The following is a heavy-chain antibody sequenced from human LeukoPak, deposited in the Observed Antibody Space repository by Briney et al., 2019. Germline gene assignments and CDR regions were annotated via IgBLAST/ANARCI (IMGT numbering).Heavy chain of an antibody. V-gene: IGHV1-69*13. D-gene: IGHD3-22*01. J-gene: IGHJ4*02. CDR1: GGTFSSYA. Sequence: SVKVSCKASGGTFSSYAISWVRQAPGQGLEWMGGIIPIFGTANYAQKFQGRVTITADESTSTAYMELSSLRSEDTAVYYCAISVNYDSSGHYSPFDYWGQGTLVTVSS. CDR2: IIPIFGTA. CDR3: AISVNYDSSGHYSPFDY.